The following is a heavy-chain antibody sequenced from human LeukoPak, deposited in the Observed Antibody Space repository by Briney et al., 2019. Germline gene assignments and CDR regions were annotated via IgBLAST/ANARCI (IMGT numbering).Heavy chain of an antibody. CDR1: GFTFSSYG. V-gene: IGHV3-33*01. CDR2: IWYDGSNN. J-gene: IGHJ4*02. D-gene: IGHD6-13*01. Sequence: GRSLRLSCAASGFTFSSYGMHWVRQAPGKGLEWVAVIWYDGSNNYYADSVKGRFTISRDNSKNTLYLQMNSLRAEDTAVYYCASSLPRYSSSWYLFNYWGQGTLVTVSS. CDR3: ASSLPRYSSSWYLFNY.